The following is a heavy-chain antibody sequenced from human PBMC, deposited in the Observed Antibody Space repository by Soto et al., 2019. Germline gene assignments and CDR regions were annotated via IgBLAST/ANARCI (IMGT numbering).Heavy chain of an antibody. D-gene: IGHD2-2*02. CDR1: GYTFTNYH. V-gene: IGHV1-18*04. J-gene: IGHJ4*02. CDR3: ATSRYCSVPSCYRLPEDY. CDR2: ISAYSGNR. Sequence: QVQLVQSGAEVKKPGASVKVSCQASGYTFTNYHISWVRQAPGQGLEWMGWISAYSGNRKYAQKIQGRVTMTTDTSTSTAFMELRGLRSNDTAVYYCATSRYCSVPSCYRLPEDYWGQGTLVTVSS.